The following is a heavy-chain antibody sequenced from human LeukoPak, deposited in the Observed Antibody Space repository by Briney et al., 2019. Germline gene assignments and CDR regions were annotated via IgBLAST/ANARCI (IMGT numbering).Heavy chain of an antibody. Sequence: PSETLSLTCAVSGGSFSGYYWSWIRQPPGKGLEWIGEINHSGSTNYNPSLKSRVTISVDTSKNQFSLKLSSVTAADTAVYYCARYDWNDDGMDVWGKGTTVTVSS. CDR1: GGSFSGYY. V-gene: IGHV4-34*01. D-gene: IGHD1-1*01. J-gene: IGHJ6*04. CDR2: INHSGST. CDR3: ARYDWNDDGMDV.